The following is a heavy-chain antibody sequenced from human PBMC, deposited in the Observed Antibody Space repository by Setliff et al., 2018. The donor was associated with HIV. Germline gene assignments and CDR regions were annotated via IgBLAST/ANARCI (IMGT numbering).Heavy chain of an antibody. CDR3: AHRRKIEYWGAFDI. V-gene: IGHV2-5*02. Sequence: PGAKLVNNTPTLTLTCSCPGFSPRTSGVGVGWIRQPPGKALEWLALIYWDDAKRYSPSLKSRLTITKDTSKNQVVLTMTNMDPVDTATYYCAHRRKIEYWGAFDIWGQGIMVTVSS. CDR1: GFSPRTSGVG. D-gene: IGHD3-16*01. CDR2: IYWDDAK. J-gene: IGHJ3*02.